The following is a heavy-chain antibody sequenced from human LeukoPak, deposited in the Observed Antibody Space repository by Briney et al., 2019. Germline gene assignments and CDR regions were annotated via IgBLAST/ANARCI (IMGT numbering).Heavy chain of an antibody. J-gene: IGHJ4*02. CDR1: GGTFSNYA. CDR3: ARVRIAAAGTSFDY. CDR2: IIPIFGTA. D-gene: IGHD6-13*01. V-gene: IGHV1-69*06. Sequence: SVKVSCKASGGTFSNYAISWVRQAPGQGLEWMGGIIPIFGTANYAQKFQGRVTITADKSTSTAYMELSSLRSEDTAVYYCARVRIAAAGTSFDYWGQGTLVTVSS.